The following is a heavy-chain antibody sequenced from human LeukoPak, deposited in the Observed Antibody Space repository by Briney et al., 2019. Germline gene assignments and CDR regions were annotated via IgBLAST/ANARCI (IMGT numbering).Heavy chain of an antibody. CDR1: GGSFSGYY. J-gene: IGHJ4*02. CDR3: ASGRAGARNWNPGY. CDR2: INHSGST. Sequence: SETLSLTCAVYGGSFSGYYWSWIRQPPGKGLEWIGEINHSGSTNYNPSLKSRVAISVDTSKNQFSLRLSSVTAADTAVYYCASGRAGARNWNPGYWGQGTLVTVSS. D-gene: IGHD1-1*01. V-gene: IGHV4-34*01.